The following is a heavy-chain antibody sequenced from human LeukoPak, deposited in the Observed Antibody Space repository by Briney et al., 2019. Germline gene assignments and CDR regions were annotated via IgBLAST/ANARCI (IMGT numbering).Heavy chain of an antibody. Sequence: GGSLRLSCAASGFTFSSHAMNWVRQAPGKGLEWVSVITNSGGSTYYADSVKGRFTISRDNSKNMLYLQMNSLRAEDTAVYYCAKDWGYGSGTYYPHWGQGTLVTVSS. CDR1: GFTFSSHA. J-gene: IGHJ4*02. CDR2: ITNSGGST. V-gene: IGHV3-23*01. D-gene: IGHD3-10*01. CDR3: AKDWGYGSGTYYPH.